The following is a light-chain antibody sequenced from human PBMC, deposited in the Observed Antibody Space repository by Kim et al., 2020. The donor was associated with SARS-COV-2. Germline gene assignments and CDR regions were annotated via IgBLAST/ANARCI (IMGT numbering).Light chain of an antibody. CDR2: DVS. J-gene: IGLJ2*01. Sequence: QSVTNSGTGTSSDVGSCNYVSWYQQHPSTAPKLLIYDVSKRPSGVSNRFSGSKSGNTASLTISGLQAEDEADYYCSSYTSSSTVVFGGGTQLTVL. V-gene: IGLV2-14*03. CDR3: SSYTSSSTVV. CDR1: SSDVGSCNY.